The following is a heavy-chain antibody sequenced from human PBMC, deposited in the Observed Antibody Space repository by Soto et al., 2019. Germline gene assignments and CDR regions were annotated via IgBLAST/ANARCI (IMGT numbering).Heavy chain of an antibody. CDR2: INHSGST. CDR3: ARGHAVRPAAARPEFNWFDP. CDR1: GGSFSGYY. J-gene: IGHJ5*02. Sequence: QVQLQQWGAGLLKPSETLSLTCAVYGGSFSGYYWSWMRQPPGKGLEWLGEINHSGSTNYNPSLKRRVTKSVDPSKNQFSLKPSCVTAADTAVYYCARGHAVRPAAARPEFNWFDPWGQGTLVTVSS. V-gene: IGHV4-34*01. D-gene: IGHD6-6*01.